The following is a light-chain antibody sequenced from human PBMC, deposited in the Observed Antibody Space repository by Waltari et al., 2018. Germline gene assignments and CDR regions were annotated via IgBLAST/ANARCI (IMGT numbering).Light chain of an antibody. J-gene: IGKJ1*01. CDR3: MQGVRPWT. Sequence: DLVVTQSPVTLAVTLWQSASISFTSSQTLLNTDGNVYFNWFNQRPGQSPRRLIYQVSKRESGVPDRFRGSGSHTDFTLKISRVEAEDVGVYFCMQGVRPWTFGQGTKVEIK. V-gene: IGKV2-30*01. CDR2: QVS. CDR1: QTLLNTDGNVY.